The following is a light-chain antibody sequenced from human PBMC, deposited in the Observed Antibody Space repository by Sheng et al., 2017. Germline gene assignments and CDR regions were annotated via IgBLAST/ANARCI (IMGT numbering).Light chain of an antibody. CDR3: QQRASWPPYT. Sequence: EMVLTQSPGTLSLSPGERVTLSCRASQSVGSSYLAWYQQKPGQGPRLLIYDASVRATGIPARFSGSGSGTDFTLTISSLQPDDFAIYFCQQRASWPPYTFGQGTKLEI. CDR2: DAS. J-gene: IGKJ2*01. CDR1: QSVGSSY. V-gene: IGKV3D-20*02.